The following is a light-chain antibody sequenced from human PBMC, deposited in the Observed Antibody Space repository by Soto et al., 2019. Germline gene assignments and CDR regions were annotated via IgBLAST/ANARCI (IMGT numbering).Light chain of an antibody. Sequence: IMMTQSAATLSVCPGERATLSCRASQSVRNNLAWYQQKPGQAPRLLIYYASTRATGIPARFSGSGSGTEFTLTISSLQSEDFALYYCQQYNNWPPITFGQGTRLEIK. CDR1: QSVRNN. J-gene: IGKJ5*01. CDR3: QQYNNWPPIT. CDR2: YAS. V-gene: IGKV3-15*01.